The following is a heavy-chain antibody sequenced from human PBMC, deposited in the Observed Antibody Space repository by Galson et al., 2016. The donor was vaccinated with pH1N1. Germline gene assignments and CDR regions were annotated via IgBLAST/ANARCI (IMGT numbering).Heavy chain of an antibody. V-gene: IGHV1-8*01. CDR3: ARGRVYWYFDL. CDR2: MNPNNGNA. Sequence: SVKVSCKASGYTLTSYDINWVRQATGQGLEWMGWMNPNNGNADYAPKFQGRVTLTRNASINTAYMELSSLTSEDTAVYYCARGRVYWYFDLWGRGTPVIVSS. CDR1: GYTLTSYD. J-gene: IGHJ2*01.